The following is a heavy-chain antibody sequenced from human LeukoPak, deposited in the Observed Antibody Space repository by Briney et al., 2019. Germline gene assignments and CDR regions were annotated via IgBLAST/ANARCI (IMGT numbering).Heavy chain of an antibody. J-gene: IGHJ4*02. V-gene: IGHV3-48*03. CDR1: GFTFSSYE. CDR3: ATDYYDSSGPRF. CDR2: ISSSGSTI. Sequence: GGSLRLSCAASGFTFSSYEMNWVRQAPGKGLEWVSYISSSGSTIYYADSVKGRFTISRDNAKNTLYLQMNSLRAEDTAVYYCATDYYDSSGPRFWGQGTLVTVSS. D-gene: IGHD3-22*01.